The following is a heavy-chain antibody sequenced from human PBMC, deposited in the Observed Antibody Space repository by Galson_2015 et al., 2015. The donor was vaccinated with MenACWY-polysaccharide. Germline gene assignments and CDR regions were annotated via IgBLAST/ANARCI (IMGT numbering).Heavy chain of an antibody. CDR3: ARGGDGYGNFDY. D-gene: IGHD5-24*01. J-gene: IGHJ4*02. V-gene: IGHV3-74*01. Sequence: SLRLSCAASEFTFSGYWMHWVRQAPGKGLVWVSRINGAGSTTSCADSVKGRFTISRDNAQLMLYLQMNSLRAEDTAVYYCARGGDGYGNFDYWGQGILVTVSS. CDR2: INGAGSTT. CDR1: EFTFSGYW.